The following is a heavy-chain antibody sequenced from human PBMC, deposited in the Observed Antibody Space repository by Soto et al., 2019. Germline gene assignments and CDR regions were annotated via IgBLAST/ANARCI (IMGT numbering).Heavy chain of an antibody. CDR3: ARMRFGEVTYWFDP. J-gene: IGHJ5*02. Sequence: PSETLSLTCTVSGGFVSSASYFWIWIRQPPGKEMEFIAYVYYTGTTKYSPSLKSRASISLDTSKNQFSLNLSSVTTADTAIYYCARMRFGEVTYWFDPWGQGILVTVS. CDR2: VYYTGTT. CDR1: GGFVSSASYF. D-gene: IGHD3-3*01. V-gene: IGHV4-61*01.